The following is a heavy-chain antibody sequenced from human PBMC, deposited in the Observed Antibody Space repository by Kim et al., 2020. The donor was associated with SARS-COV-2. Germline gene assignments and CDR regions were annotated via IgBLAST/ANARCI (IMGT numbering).Heavy chain of an antibody. CDR2: ISYDGRDK. CDR3: ARDPSGRGHFYDSSSPLDY. V-gene: IGHV3-33*05. J-gene: IGHJ4*02. D-gene: IGHD3-22*01. Sequence: GGSLRLSCAASGFRFSDYGIHWVRQAPGKGLEWVGVISYDGRDKYYRDSVKGRFTISRHNSKSTLFLEMNSLRAEDTAVYYCARDPSGRGHFYDSSSPLDYWGQGTLVTVSS. CDR1: GFRFSDYG.